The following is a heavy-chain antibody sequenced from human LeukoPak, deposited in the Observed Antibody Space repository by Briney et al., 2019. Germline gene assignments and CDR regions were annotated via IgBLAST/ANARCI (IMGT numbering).Heavy chain of an antibody. J-gene: IGHJ5*02. Sequence: ASVKVSCKASGYTFTSYYMHWVRQAPGQGLEWMGIINPSGGSTSYAQKFQGRVTMTRATSTSTVYMELSSLRSEDTAVYYCARGGYCSGGSCASFSVDWFDPWGQGTLVTVSS. CDR3: ARGGYCSGGSCASFSVDWFDP. CDR1: GYTFTSYY. CDR2: INPSGGST. D-gene: IGHD2-15*01. V-gene: IGHV1-46*01.